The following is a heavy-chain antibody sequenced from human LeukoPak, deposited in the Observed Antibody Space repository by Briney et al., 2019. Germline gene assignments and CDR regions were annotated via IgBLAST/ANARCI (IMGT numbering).Heavy chain of an antibody. Sequence: SETLSLTCTVSGGSISSSSYYWGWIRQPPGKGLEWIGSIYYSGSTYYNPSLKSRVTISVDTSKNQFSLRLSSVTAADTAVYYCARDRRRLGYNRLYNWFDPWGQGTLVTVSS. CDR1: GGSISSSSYY. J-gene: IGHJ5*02. V-gene: IGHV4-39*07. CDR3: ARDRRRLGYNRLYNWFDP. CDR2: IYYSGST. D-gene: IGHD5-24*01.